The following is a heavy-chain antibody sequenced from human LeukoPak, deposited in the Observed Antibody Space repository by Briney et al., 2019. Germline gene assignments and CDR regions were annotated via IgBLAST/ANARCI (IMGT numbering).Heavy chain of an antibody. D-gene: IGHD2-2*01. CDR2: IYHSGST. CDR1: GGSISSSGYY. CDR3: ARDKVVPAAFGTRNEEMWFDP. V-gene: IGHV4-30-2*01. Sequence: PSETLSLTCTVSGGSISSSGYYWSWIRQPPGKGLEWIGYIYHSGSTYYHPSLKSRVTMSVDRSKNQFSLKLSSVTAADTAVYYCARDKVVPAAFGTRNEEMWFDPWGQGTLVTVSS. J-gene: IGHJ5*02.